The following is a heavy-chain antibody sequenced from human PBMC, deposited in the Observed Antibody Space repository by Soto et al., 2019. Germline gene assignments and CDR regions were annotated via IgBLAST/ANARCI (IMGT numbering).Heavy chain of an antibody. CDR3: ARGGVEYYDFWSGYYITSDYYYYMDV. CDR2: MNPNRGNT. Sequence: ASVKVSCKASGYTFTSYDINWVRQATGQGLERKGWMNPNRGNTGYAQKFQGRVTMTRNTSISTAYMELISLRSEDTAVYYCARGGVEYYDFWSGYYITSDYYYYMDVWGKGTTVTVSS. D-gene: IGHD3-3*01. CDR1: GYTFTSYD. J-gene: IGHJ6*03. V-gene: IGHV1-8*01.